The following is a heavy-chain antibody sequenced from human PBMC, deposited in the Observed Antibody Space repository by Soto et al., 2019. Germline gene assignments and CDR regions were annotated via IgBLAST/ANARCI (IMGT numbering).Heavy chain of an antibody. Sequence: GGSLRLSCAASGFTFSSYGMHWVRQAPGKGLEWVAVISYDGSNKYYADSVKGRFTISRDNSKNTLYLQMNSLRAEDTAVYYCAKDRDCSGGSCPFFDDSGQGTLVTVAS. V-gene: IGHV3-30*18. CDR2: ISYDGSNK. D-gene: IGHD2-15*01. CDR3: AKDRDCSGGSCPFFDD. J-gene: IGHJ4*02. CDR1: GFTFSSYG.